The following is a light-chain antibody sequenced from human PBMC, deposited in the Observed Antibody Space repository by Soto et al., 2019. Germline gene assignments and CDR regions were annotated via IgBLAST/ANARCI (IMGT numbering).Light chain of an antibody. CDR2: YAS. V-gene: IGKV3-15*01. CDR1: ESVRRN. CDR3: QHYNKWPLT. J-gene: IGKJ3*01. Sequence: EMVMTQSPATLSVSPGERVTLSCRASESVRRNLAWYQQKPGQAPSLLIYYASTRATGVPDRFSGSGSGTEFTLTISSLQSEDFAVYYCQHYNKWPLTFGPGTKVEIK.